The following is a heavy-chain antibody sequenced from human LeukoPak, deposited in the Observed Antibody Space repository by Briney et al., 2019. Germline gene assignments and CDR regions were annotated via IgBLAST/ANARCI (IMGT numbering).Heavy chain of an antibody. J-gene: IGHJ6*02. CDR3: ARERSGLRYYGMDV. V-gene: IGHV1-69*04. CDR1: GGTFSSYA. Sequence: GASVKVSCKASGGTFSSYAISWVRQAPGQGLEWMGRIIPILGIANYAQKFQGRVTITADKSTNTAYMELSSLRSEDTAVYYCARERSGLRYYGMDVWGQGTTATVSS. CDR2: IIPILGIA. D-gene: IGHD2-21*02.